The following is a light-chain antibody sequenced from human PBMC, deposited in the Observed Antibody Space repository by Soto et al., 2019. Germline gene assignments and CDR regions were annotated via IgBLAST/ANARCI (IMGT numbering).Light chain of an antibody. CDR1: SSDVGGYNY. CDR2: EVN. J-gene: IGLJ3*02. V-gene: IGLV2-14*01. CDR3: TSYTSSNTPV. Sequence: QSALTQPASVSGSPGQSIPISCTGTSSDVGGYNYVSWYQQHPGKAPKLMIYEVNNRPSGVSNRFSGSKSGNTASLTISGLQAEDEADYYCTSYTSSNTPVFGGGTKLTVL.